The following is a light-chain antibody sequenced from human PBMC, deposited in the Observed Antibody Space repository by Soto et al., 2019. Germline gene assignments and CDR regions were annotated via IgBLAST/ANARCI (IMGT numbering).Light chain of an antibody. CDR3: QYYDSNSNWV. J-gene: IGLJ3*02. V-gene: IGLV6-57*02. CDR1: SGSIADNY. Sequence: NFMLTQPHSVSESPGKTVTISCTGSSGSIADNYVQWYQQRPGSAPTAVIYEDDQRPSGVPDRFSGSIDSSSNSASLTISGLKTEDEADYYCQYYDSNSNWVFGGGTKVTVL. CDR2: EDD.